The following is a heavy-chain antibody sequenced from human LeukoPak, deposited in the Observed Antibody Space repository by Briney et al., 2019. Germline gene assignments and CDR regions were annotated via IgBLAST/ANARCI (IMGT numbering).Heavy chain of an antibody. CDR2: INPSGGST. CDR1: GYTFTSYY. J-gene: IGHJ5*02. CDR3: ARAETYDFWSGYPFDP. V-gene: IGHV1-46*01. D-gene: IGHD3-3*01. Sequence: ASVKVSCKASGYTFTSYYMHWVRQAPGQGLEWMGIINPSGGSTSYAQKFQGRVTMTRDTSTSTVYMELSSLRSEDTAVYYCARAETYDFWSGYPFDPWGQGTLVTVSS.